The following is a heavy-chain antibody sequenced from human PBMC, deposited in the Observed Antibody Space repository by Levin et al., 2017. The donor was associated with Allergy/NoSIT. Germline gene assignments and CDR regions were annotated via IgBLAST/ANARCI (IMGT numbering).Heavy chain of an antibody. V-gene: IGHV3-21*01. CDR2: ISSSSSYI. J-gene: IGHJ5*02. Sequence: SCAASGFTFSSYSMNWVRQAPGKGLEWVSSISSSSSYIYYADSVKGRFTISRDNAKNSLYLQMNSLRAEDTAVYYCARDFRYSSGWVDPWGQGTLVTVSS. CDR1: GFTFSSYS. D-gene: IGHD6-19*01. CDR3: ARDFRYSSGWVDP.